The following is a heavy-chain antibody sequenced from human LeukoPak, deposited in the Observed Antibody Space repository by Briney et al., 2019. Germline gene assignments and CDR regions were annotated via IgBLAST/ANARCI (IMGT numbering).Heavy chain of an antibody. Sequence: GTLSLTCAVSGGSISSTNWWTWVRQSPGKGLEWIGEIYLIGVANYNPSLYSRVTISVDKSKNQFSLNLSSVTAADTAVYFCARDRSGSFRHYGLDVWGQGTMVTVSS. CDR1: GGSISSTNW. CDR2: IYLIGVA. D-gene: IGHD1-26*01. CDR3: ARDRSGSFRHYGLDV. V-gene: IGHV4-4*01. J-gene: IGHJ3*01.